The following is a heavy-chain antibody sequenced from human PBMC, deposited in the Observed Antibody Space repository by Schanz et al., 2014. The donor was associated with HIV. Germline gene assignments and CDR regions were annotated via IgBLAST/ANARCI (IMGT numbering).Heavy chain of an antibody. CDR3: VRETPSGVDYFDY. CDR2: INSGGGEK. D-gene: IGHD3-10*01. V-gene: IGHV3-21*06. CDR1: GFTFSRYA. Sequence: EVQLLESGGGLVQPGGSLRLSCAASGFTFSRYAMSWVRQAPGKGLEWVSSINSGGGEKLYADSMKGRFTISRDNAKNSLHLQMNSLRAEDTAVYYCVRETPSGVDYFDYWGQGTLVTVSS. J-gene: IGHJ4*02.